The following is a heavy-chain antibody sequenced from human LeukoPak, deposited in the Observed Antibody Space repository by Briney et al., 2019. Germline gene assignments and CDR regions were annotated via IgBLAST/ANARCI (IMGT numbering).Heavy chain of an antibody. V-gene: IGHV4-4*07. CDR2: IYTSGST. CDR3: ARDRPNPRSYYDSSGYYYQSNAFDI. D-gene: IGHD3-22*01. Sequence: SETLSPTCTVSGGSISSYYWSWIRQPAGKGLEWIGRIYTSGSTNYNPSLKSRVTMSVDTSKNQFSLKLSSVTAAGTAVYYCARDRPNPRSYYDSSGYYYQSNAFDIWGQGTMVTVSS. CDR1: GGSISSYY. J-gene: IGHJ3*02.